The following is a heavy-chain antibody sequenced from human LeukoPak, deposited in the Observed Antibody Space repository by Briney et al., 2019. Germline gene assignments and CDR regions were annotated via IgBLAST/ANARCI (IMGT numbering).Heavy chain of an antibody. V-gene: IGHV1-69*01. CDR3: ASGSGSYELLPPPDY. CDR1: GGTFSSYA. CDR2: IIPIFGTA. J-gene: IGHJ4*02. Sequence: GGSLRLSCAASGGTFSSYAISWVRQAPGQGLEWMGGIIPIFGTANYAQKFQGRVTITADESTSTAYMELSSLRSEDTAVYYCASGSGSYELLPPPDYWGQGTLVTVSS. D-gene: IGHD1-26*01.